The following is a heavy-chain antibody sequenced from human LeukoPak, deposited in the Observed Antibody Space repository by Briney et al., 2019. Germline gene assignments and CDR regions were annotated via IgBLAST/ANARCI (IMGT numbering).Heavy chain of an antibody. Sequence: GGSLRLSCAASRFTFSSYAMSWVRQAPGKGLEWVSAISGSGGNTYYADSVKGRFIISRDNSKNTLSLQLNSLRPEDTALYYCAKHFCTGLDCSLFDSWGQGTLVTVSS. CDR3: AKHFCTGLDCSLFDS. CDR1: RFTFSSYA. CDR2: ISGSGGNT. V-gene: IGHV3-23*01. D-gene: IGHD3/OR15-3a*01. J-gene: IGHJ4*02.